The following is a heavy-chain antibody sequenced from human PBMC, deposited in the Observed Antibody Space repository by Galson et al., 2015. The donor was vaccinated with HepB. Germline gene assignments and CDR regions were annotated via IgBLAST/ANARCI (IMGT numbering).Heavy chain of an antibody. Sequence: QSGAEVKKPGESLMISCKASGGTFSSYAISWVRQAPGQGLEWMGGIIPIFGTANYAQKFQGRVTITADKSTSTDYMELSSLRSEDTAVYYCARDHLLPGISLVGGYFDLWGRGTLVTVSS. D-gene: IGHD2-21*01. CDR3: ARDHLLPGISLVGGYFDL. J-gene: IGHJ2*01. V-gene: IGHV1-69*06. CDR2: IIPIFGTA. CDR1: GGTFSSYA.